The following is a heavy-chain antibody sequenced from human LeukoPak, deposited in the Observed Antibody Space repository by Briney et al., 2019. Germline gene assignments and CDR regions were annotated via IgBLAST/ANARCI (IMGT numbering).Heavy chain of an antibody. J-gene: IGHJ3*02. V-gene: IGHV3-23*01. D-gene: IGHD3-9*01. CDR2: ISGSGGST. CDR1: GFTFSSYA. CDR3: AKGGYYDILTGYYLAFDI. Sequence: GGSLRLSCVASGFTFSSYAMSWVRQAPGKGLEWVSAISGSGGSTYYADSVKGRFTISRDNSKNTLYLQMNSLRAEDTAVYYCAKGGYYDILTGYYLAFDIWGQGTMVTVSS.